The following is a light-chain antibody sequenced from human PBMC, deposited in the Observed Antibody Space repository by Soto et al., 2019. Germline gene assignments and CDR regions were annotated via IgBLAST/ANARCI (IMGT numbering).Light chain of an antibody. V-gene: IGLV1-40*01. CDR1: SSNIGPGFD. J-gene: IGLJ1*01. CDR3: AAWDDSLNGYV. CDR2: GNS. Sequence: QSVLTQPPSVSGAPGQTVTTSCAGSSSNIGPGFDVHWYQQVSGAAPKLLIYGNSNRPSGVPDRFSGSRSGTSASLAITGLQPEDEADYYCAAWDDSLNGYVFGTGTKVTVL.